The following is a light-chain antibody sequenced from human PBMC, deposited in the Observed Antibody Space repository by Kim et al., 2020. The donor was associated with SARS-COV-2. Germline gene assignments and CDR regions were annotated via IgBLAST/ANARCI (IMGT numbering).Light chain of an antibody. CDR1: QTVTSNY. V-gene: IGKV3-20*01. Sequence: SPGESATLSGRASQTVTSNYLAWYQQKPGQAPRLLIYGASSRATGISDRFSGSGSGTDFTLTISRLEPEDFAVYYCQQYGSSPATFGQGTKVDIK. CDR2: GAS. CDR3: QQYGSSPAT. J-gene: IGKJ1*01.